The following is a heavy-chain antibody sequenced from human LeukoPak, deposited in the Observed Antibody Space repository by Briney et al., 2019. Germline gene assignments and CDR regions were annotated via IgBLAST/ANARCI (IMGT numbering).Heavy chain of an antibody. V-gene: IGHV3-30-3*01. CDR3: ARVHHSSGWADY. D-gene: IGHD6-19*01. CDR1: GFTFSSYA. Sequence: GRSLTLSCAASGFTFSSYAMHWVRQAPGKGLEWVAVISYDGSNKYYADSVKGRFTISRDNSKNTLYLQMNSLRAEDTAVYYCARVHHSSGWADYWGQGTLATVSS. J-gene: IGHJ4*02. CDR2: ISYDGSNK.